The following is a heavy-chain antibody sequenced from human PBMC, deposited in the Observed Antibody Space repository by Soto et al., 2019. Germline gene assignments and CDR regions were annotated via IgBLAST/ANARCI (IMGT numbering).Heavy chain of an antibody. CDR3: ARLYYYDSSGYPYYYGMDV. CDR1: GGSFSGYY. Sequence: PSETLSLTCAVYGGSFSGYYWSWIRQPPGKGLEWIGEINHSGSTNYNPSLKSRVTISVDTSKNQFSLKLSSVTAADTAVYYCARLYYYDSSGYPYYYGMDVWGQGTTVTVSS. J-gene: IGHJ6*02. D-gene: IGHD3-22*01. CDR2: INHSGST. V-gene: IGHV4-34*01.